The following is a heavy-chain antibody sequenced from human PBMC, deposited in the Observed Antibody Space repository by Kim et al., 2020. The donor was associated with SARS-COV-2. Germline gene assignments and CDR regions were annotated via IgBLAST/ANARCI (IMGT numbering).Heavy chain of an antibody. V-gene: IGHV3-11*01. CDR2: ISSSGSTI. Sequence: GGSLRLSCAASVFTFSDYYMSWIRQAPGKGLEWVSYISSSGSTIYYADSVKGRFTISRDNAKNSLYLQMNSLRAEDTAVYYCARVFSSGYYPYQYYFDYWGQGTLVTVSS. D-gene: IGHD3-22*01. CDR3: ARVFSSGYYPYQYYFDY. CDR1: VFTFSDYY. J-gene: IGHJ4*02.